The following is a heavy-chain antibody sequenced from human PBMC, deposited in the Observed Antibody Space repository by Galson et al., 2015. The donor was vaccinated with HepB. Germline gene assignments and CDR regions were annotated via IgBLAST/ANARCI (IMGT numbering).Heavy chain of an antibody. D-gene: IGHD5-24*01. CDR1: GGSISSSSYY. V-gene: IGHV4-39*07. CDR3: AREGRGGYNYFDF. J-gene: IGHJ4*02. CDR2: IYYSGST. Sequence: CTVSGGSISSSSYYWGWIRQPPGKGLEWIGSIYYSGSTYYNPSLKSRVTISVDTSKNQFSLKLSSVTAADTAVYYCAREGRGGYNYFDFWGQGTPVTVSS.